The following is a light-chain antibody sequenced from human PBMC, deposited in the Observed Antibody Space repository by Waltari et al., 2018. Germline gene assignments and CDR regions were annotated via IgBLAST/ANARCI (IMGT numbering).Light chain of an antibody. Sequence: DIVLTQSPESLAVSLGERPTINCKSSQSLFYTSNHKNYLAWFQQKPGQHPRLLIFWASTRESGVPDRFSASGSGTDFALTISSLQAEDVAVYYCQQYSSWTFGQGTRVDIK. CDR2: WAS. CDR3: QQYSSWT. CDR1: QSLFYTSNHKNY. J-gene: IGKJ1*01. V-gene: IGKV4-1*01.